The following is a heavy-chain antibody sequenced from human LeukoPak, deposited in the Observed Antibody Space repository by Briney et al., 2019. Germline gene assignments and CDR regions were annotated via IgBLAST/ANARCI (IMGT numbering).Heavy chain of an antibody. D-gene: IGHD1-1*01. CDR3: AKGRWSPDY. CDR1: GFAFNSYA. Sequence: GGSLRLSCAASGFAFNSYAMSWVRQAPGKGLEWASGISCNGGGIYYADSVKGRFTISRDNSKNTVSLQMNSLRGEDTAVYYCAKGRWSPDYWGQGTLVTVSS. V-gene: IGHV3-23*01. J-gene: IGHJ4*01. CDR2: ISCNGGGI.